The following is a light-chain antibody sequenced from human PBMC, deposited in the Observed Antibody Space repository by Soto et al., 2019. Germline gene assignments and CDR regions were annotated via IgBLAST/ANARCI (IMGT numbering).Light chain of an antibody. J-gene: IGKJ4*01. V-gene: IGKV1-27*01. CDR2: AAS. CDR1: QAISNY. CDR3: QKFNAVPT. Sequence: DIQMTQSPSSLSASVGDRVTITCRASQAISNYLAWYQQKPGKVPTLLISAASTLQSGVPSRFSGSGSGTDFTLTISSLQPGVVATYYCQKFNAVPTFGGGTKVEI.